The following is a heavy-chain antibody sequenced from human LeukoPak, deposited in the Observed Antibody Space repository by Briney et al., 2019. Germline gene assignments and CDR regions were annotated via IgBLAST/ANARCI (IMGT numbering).Heavy chain of an antibody. CDR3: VRKNQDFNAAFDI. V-gene: IGHV3-53*01. CDR1: GFTVSNNY. Sequence: GGSLRLSCAASGFTVSNNYMSWVRQAPGEGLEWVSITYSDGNTNYAVSVKGRFTISRDTSQNTLSLQMNSLRAEDTAVYYCVRKNQDFNAAFDIWGQGTVVTVSS. J-gene: IGHJ3*02. D-gene: IGHD1-14*01. CDR2: TYSDGNT.